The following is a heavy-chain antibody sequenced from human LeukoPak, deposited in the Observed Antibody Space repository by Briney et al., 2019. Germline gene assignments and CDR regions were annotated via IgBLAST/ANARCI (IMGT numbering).Heavy chain of an antibody. CDR2: VSHVGIHQ. Sequence: PGGSLRLSCAASGFMFSSYGIHWVRQAPGKGLEWLAVVSHVGIHQYYAQSVRGRFTISRDNSRNSVFLEMDSLGVEDTAVYYCVKEVPPPPREITPGDWGQGTLVVVDS. CDR1: GFMFSSYG. J-gene: IGHJ4*02. CDR3: VKEVPPPPREITPGD. V-gene: IGHV3-30*18. D-gene: IGHD1-14*01.